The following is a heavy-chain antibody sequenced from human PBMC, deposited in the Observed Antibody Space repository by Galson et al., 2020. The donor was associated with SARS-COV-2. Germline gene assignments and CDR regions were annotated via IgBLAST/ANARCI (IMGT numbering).Heavy chain of an antibody. V-gene: IGHV3-30*04. CDR1: GFPFSNYV. Sequence: GESLQISCAASGFPFSNYVMHWLRQAPGKGPAWVAVISSDGSNSFYADSLKGRFTISRDNSKSTLYLQMNGLRAEDTAVYYCARGVEWELPDYWYYCGQGTLVAVCS. CDR3: ARGVEWELPDYWYY. D-gene: IGHD1-26*01. CDR2: ISSDGSNS. J-gene: IGHJ4*02.